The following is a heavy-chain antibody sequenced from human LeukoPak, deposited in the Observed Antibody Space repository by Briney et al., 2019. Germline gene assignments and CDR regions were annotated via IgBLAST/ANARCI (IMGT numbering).Heavy chain of an antibody. CDR3: ARLRTYYYDNSRPRDFDY. CDR2: ISGSGSTI. CDR1: GFTFSDYY. V-gene: IGHV3-11*04. J-gene: IGHJ4*02. D-gene: IGHD3-22*01. Sequence: GGSLRLSCAASGFTFSDYYMSWIRQAPGKGLEWVSYISGSGSTISYADSVKGRFTISRDNAKNSLYLQMNSLRAEDTAVYYCARLRTYYYDNSRPRDFDYWGQGTLVTVSS.